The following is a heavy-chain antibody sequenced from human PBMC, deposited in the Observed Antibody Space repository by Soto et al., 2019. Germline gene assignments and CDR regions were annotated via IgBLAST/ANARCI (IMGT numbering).Heavy chain of an antibody. CDR2: ISYDGSNK. V-gene: IGHV3-30-3*01. D-gene: IGHD3-22*01. CDR3: ARDLNYYDSSGYS. J-gene: IGHJ4*02. CDR1: GFTFSSYA. Sequence: GGSLRLSCAASGFTFSSYAMHWVRQAPGKGLEWVAVISYDGSNKYYADSVKGRFTISRDNSKNTLYLQMNSLRAEDTAVYYCARDLNYYDSSGYSWGQGTLVTVSS.